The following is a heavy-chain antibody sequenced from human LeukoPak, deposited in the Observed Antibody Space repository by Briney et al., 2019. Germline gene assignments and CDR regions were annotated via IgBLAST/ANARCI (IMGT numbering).Heavy chain of an antibody. CDR1: RFTFCTYS. V-gene: IGHV3-21*04. CDR3: ARDSLVGSTTPVFDY. J-gene: IGHJ4*02. CDR2: IDSTNTYI. Sequence: PGGSLRLSCAASRFTFCTYSMNWVRQAPGKGLEWVSSIDSTNTYIYYADSVKGRFTISRDNAKNSLYLQMDSLRAEDTAVYYCARDSLVGSTTPVFDYWGQGTLVTVSS. D-gene: IGHD1-26*01.